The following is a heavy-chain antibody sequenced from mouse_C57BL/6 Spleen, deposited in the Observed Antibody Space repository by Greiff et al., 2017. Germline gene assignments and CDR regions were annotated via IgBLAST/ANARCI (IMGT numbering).Heavy chain of an antibody. J-gene: IGHJ2*01. CDR3: ARDRDNCFDY. V-gene: IGHV5-16*01. CDR2: INYDGSST. D-gene: IGHD3-3*01. CDR1: GFTFSDYY. Sequence: VESEGGLVQPGSSMKLSCTASGFTFSDYYMAWVRQVPEKGLEWVANINYDGSSTYYLDSLKSRFIISRDNAKNILYLQMSSLKSEDTATYYCARDRDNCFDYWGQGTTLTVSS.